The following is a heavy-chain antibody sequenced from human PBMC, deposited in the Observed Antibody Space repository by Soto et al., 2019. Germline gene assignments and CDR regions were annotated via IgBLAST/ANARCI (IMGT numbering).Heavy chain of an antibody. Sequence: SQTLSLTCAISGDSVSSNSAAWNWIRQSPSRGLEWLGRTYYRSKWYNDYAVSVKSRITINPDTPKNQFSLQLNSVTPEDTAVYYCAREAVSIVVVPAASYYYYYGMDVWGQGTTVTVSS. CDR1: GDSVSSNSAA. D-gene: IGHD2-2*01. CDR2: TYYRSKWYN. CDR3: AREAVSIVVVPAASYYYYYGMDV. J-gene: IGHJ6*02. V-gene: IGHV6-1*01.